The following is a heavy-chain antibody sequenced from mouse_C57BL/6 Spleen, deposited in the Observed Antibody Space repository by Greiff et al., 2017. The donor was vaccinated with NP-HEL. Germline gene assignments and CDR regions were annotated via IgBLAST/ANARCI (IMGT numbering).Heavy chain of an antibody. CDR1: GFTFSDYG. D-gene: IGHD2-2*01. V-gene: IGHV5-17*01. Sequence: EVQLVESGGGLVKPGGSLKLSCAASGFTFSDYGMHWVRQAPEKGLEWVGYISSGSSTIYYAATVKGRFTITRDKAKNTLFMQMTSLRSEDTAVYYCARRDGYDGPMDDWGQGASVTVSS. J-gene: IGHJ4*01. CDR3: ARRDGYDGPMDD. CDR2: ISSGSSTI.